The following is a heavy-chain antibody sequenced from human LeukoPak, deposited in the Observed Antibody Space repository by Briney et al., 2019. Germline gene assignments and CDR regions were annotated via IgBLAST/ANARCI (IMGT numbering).Heavy chain of an antibody. CDR1: GYSFTGYY. D-gene: IGHD3-3*01. CDR3: AREWGRKVYYDCWSGDDNWFDP. V-gene: IGHV1-2*02. CDR2: INPNSGGT. J-gene: IGHJ5*02. Sequence: ASVKVSCKASGYSFTGYYMHWVRQAPGQGLEWMGWINPNSGGTNYAQTFQGRVTMTRDTSISTAYMELSRIKSDDTAVYYCAREWGRKVYYDCWSGDDNWFDPWGQGTLVTVSS.